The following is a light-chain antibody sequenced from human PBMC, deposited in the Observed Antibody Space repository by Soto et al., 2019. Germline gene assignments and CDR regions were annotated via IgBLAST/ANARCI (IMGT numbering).Light chain of an antibody. CDR3: QQGNSVPLT. CDR2: AAS. J-gene: IGKJ4*01. Sequence: DIRLTQSPSSLSASVGARVTITCRASQNIGNYLNWYQEKSGKAPKLLIYAASSLPSDVPPRFSGSGSGADFTLTISSLQPEDFATYYCQQGNSVPLTFGGGTKVEIK. CDR1: QNIGNY. V-gene: IGKV1-39*01.